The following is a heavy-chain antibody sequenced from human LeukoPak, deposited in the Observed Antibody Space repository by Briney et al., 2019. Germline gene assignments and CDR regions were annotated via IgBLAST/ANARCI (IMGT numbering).Heavy chain of an antibody. CDR1: GFTFSSYA. D-gene: IGHD3-22*01. CDR3: AKGGFYSDRSGYYFADCSRP. V-gene: IGHV3-23*01. Sequence: PGGSLRLSCAASGFTFSSYAMSWVRQAPGEGLEWVSSISGSGGTTYYADSVKGRFTVSRDNSKNTLYLQMNSLRAEDTAVYYCAKGGFYSDRSGYYFADCSRPWGQGTLVTVSS. J-gene: IGHJ1*01. CDR2: ISGSGGTT.